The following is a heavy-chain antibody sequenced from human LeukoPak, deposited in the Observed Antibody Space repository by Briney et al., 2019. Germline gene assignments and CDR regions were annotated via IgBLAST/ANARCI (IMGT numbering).Heavy chain of an antibody. V-gene: IGHV5-51*01. CDR3: ARQVVPAAISIDY. D-gene: IGHD2-2*01. Sequence: GESLKISCKGSGYSFTSYWIGCVRQMPGKGLEWMGIIYPGDSDTRYSPSFQGQVTISADKSISTAYLQWSSLKASDTAMYYCARQVVPAAISIDYWGQGTLVTVSS. CDR2: IYPGDSDT. CDR1: GYSFTSYW. J-gene: IGHJ4*02.